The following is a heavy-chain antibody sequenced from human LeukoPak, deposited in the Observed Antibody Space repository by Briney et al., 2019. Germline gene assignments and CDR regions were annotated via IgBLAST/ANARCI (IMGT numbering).Heavy chain of an antibody. CDR3: ARGSNY. CDR2: ITNGGSTI. D-gene: IGHD6-6*01. Sequence: GGSLRLSCAASGFTFSDYNMNWVRQAPGKGLEWVSYITNGGSTIHHADSVKGRFTISRDNAKNSLYLQMNSLRAEDTAVYYCARGSNYWGQGTLVTVSS. J-gene: IGHJ4*02. V-gene: IGHV3-11*04. CDR1: GFTFSDYN.